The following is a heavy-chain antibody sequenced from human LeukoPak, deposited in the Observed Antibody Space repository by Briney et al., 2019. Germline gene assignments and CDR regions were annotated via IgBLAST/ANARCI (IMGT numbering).Heavy chain of an antibody. V-gene: IGHV3-23*01. D-gene: IGHD3-22*01. CDR3: ARYSSGYYDY. J-gene: IGHJ4*02. CDR2: ISGTGGST. Sequence: GGSLTLSCAASGFTFSTYVMSWVRQAPGKGLEWVSAISGTGGSTYYADSVKGRFTISRDNSKNTLYLQMNSLRAEDTAVYYCARYSSGYYDYWGQGTLVTVSS. CDR1: GFTFSTYV.